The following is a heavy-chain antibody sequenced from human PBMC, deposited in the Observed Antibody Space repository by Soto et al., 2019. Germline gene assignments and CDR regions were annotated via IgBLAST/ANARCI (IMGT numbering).Heavy chain of an antibody. CDR3: AREAKWVVVYYFDY. J-gene: IGHJ4*02. Sequence: QVHLVQSGAEVKKPGSSVKVSCKTSGATFSSDTINWLRQAPGQGLEWMGGITPVFGSTNYAQKVRGRVTFAADLSTSTVYMDLTSLRAEDTAVYYCAREAKWVVVYYFDYWGQGTLVTVSS. V-gene: IGHV1-69*01. D-gene: IGHD2-21*01. CDR2: ITPVFGST. CDR1: GATFSSDT.